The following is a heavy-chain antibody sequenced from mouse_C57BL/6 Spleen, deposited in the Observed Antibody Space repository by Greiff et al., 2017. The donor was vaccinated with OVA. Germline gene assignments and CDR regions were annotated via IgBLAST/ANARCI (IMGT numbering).Heavy chain of an antibody. CDR3: ERRGPRYDYDGGWFAY. CDR1: GYTFTDYN. V-gene: IGHV1-18*01. Sequence: EVQLQQSGPELVKPGASVKIPCKASGYTFTDYNMDWVKQSPGKSLEWIGDINPNNGGTIYNQKFKGKATLTVDKSSSTAYMELRSLTSEDTAVYYCERRGPRYDYDGGWFAYWGQGTLVTVSA. CDR2: INPNNGGT. J-gene: IGHJ3*01. D-gene: IGHD2-4*01.